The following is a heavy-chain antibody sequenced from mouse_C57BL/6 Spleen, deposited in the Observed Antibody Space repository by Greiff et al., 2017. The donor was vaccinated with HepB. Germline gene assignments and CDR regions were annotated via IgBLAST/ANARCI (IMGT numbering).Heavy chain of an antibody. CDR1: GYTFTSYW. D-gene: IGHD4-1*01. J-gene: IGHJ3*01. V-gene: IGHV1-55*01. CDR3: ARKRANWDAWFAY. CDR2: IYPGSGST. Sequence: VQLQQPGAELVKPGASVKMSCKASGYTFTSYWITWVKQRPGQGLEWIGDIYPGSGSTNYNEKFKSKATLTVDTSSSTAYMQLSSLTSEDSAVYYCARKRANWDAWFAYWGQGTLVTVSA.